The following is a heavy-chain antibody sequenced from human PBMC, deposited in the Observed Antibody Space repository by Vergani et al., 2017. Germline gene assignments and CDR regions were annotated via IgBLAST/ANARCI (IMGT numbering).Heavy chain of an antibody. V-gene: IGHV1-2*02. D-gene: IGHD1-26*01. CDR1: GYTFTDYY. CDR3: ARGYSRNYFGDY. CDR2: INPYSGGA. Sequence: QVQLVQSGAEVKKPGASVKVSCKASGYTFTDYYMHWVRQAPGQGLEWVGWINPYSGGANTAQKFQGRVTMTRDTSITTAYLELSRLRSDDMAIYYCARGYSRNYFGDYWGQGTLVTVSS. J-gene: IGHJ4*02.